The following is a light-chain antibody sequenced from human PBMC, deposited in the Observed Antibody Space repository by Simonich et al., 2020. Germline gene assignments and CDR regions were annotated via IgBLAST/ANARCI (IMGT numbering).Light chain of an antibody. V-gene: IGLV2-14*01. J-gene: IGLJ3*02. CDR3: SSYTSSSTWV. CDR1: SIDVGGYNY. Sequence: QSALTQPASVSGSPGQSITISCTGTSIDVGGYNYVSWYQQHPGQAPKLMIYDVSKWPSGVSNRFSGSKSGNTASLTISGLQAEDEADYYCSSYTSSSTWVFGGGTKLTVL. CDR2: DVS.